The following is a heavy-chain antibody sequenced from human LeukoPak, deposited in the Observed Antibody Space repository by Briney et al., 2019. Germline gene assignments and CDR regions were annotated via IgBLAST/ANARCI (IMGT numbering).Heavy chain of an antibody. D-gene: IGHD2-2*01. Sequence: ASVKVSCKASGGTFSSYAISWVRQAPGQGLEWMGIINPSGGSTSYAQKFQGRVTMTRDMSTSTVYMELSSLRSEDTAVYYCARDGSAAQTNWFDPWGQGTLVTVSS. J-gene: IGHJ5*02. CDR1: GGTFSSYA. CDR2: INPSGGST. CDR3: ARDGSAAQTNWFDP. V-gene: IGHV1-46*01.